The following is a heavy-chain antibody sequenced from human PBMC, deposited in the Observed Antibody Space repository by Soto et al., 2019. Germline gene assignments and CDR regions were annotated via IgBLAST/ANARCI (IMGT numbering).Heavy chain of an antibody. CDR2: IVVGSGNT. V-gene: IGHV1-58*02. CDR1: GFTFTSSA. J-gene: IGHJ4*02. Sequence: ASVKLSCKASGFTFTSSAMQWVRQARGQRLEWIGWIVVGSGNTNYAQKFQERVTITRDMSTSTAYMELSSLRSADTAVYYCASDSQQQYGGNNYWGQGTLVTVSS. D-gene: IGHD2-15*01. CDR3: ASDSQQQYGGNNY.